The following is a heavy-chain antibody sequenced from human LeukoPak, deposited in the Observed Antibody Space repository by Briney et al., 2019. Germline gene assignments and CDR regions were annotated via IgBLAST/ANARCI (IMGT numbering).Heavy chain of an antibody. J-gene: IGHJ4*02. CDR2: ISYDGSNK. CDR3: ARVSPPDY. Sequence: PGGSLRLSCAASGLTFSGYAMYWVRQAPGKGLEWVAVISYDGSNKFYADSVKGRFTISRDNSKNTLYLQMDSLRTEDTAVYYCARVSPPDYWGQGTLVTVSS. CDR1: GLTFSGYA. V-gene: IGHV3-30-3*01.